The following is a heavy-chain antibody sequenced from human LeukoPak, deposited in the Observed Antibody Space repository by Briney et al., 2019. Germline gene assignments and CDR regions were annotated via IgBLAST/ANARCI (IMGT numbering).Heavy chain of an antibody. CDR1: VYTFISYG. V-gene: IGHV1-18*01. CDR3: ARDRAAAAMGL. Sequence: ASVKVSCKASVYTFISYGISWVRQAPGQGLEWMGWISNYNGNTNYAQKLQGRVTMTTDTSTSTAYMELRSLRYDDTAVYYCARDRAAAAMGLWGEGTLVTVSS. CDR2: ISNYNGNT. J-gene: IGHJ4*02. D-gene: IGHD2-2*01.